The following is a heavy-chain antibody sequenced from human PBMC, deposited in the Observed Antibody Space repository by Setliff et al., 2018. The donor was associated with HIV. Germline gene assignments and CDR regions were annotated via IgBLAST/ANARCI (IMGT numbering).Heavy chain of an antibody. Sequence: GESLKISCKGSGFTFTDYWIGWVRQMPEKGLEWMGIIYPDDSDTGYSPSFQGQVTLSADKSINTTYLQWSSLKASDTAMYYCATLVGTNGVVWFDPWGQGTLVTVSS. CDR1: GFTFTDYW. V-gene: IGHV5-51*01. D-gene: IGHD1-26*01. CDR2: IYPDDSDT. CDR3: ATLVGTNGVVWFDP. J-gene: IGHJ5*01.